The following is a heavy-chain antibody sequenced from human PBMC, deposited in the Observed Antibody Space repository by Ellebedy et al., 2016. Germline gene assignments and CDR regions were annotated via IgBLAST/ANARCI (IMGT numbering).Heavy chain of an antibody. Sequence: GESLKISCGASGFTFSSYAMTWVRQAPGKGLEWVSVISDSGGSTYYADSVKGRFTISRDNFKNTLYLQMNSLRVEDTAVYYCAKGSYRSSLATPIDYWGQGTLVTVSS. J-gene: IGHJ4*01. CDR1: GFTFSSYA. V-gene: IGHV3-23*01. CDR2: ISDSGGST. D-gene: IGHD1-26*01. CDR3: AKGSYRSSLATPIDY.